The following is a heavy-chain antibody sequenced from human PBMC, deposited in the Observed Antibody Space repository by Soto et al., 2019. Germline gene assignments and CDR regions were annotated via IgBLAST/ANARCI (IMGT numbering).Heavy chain of an antibody. V-gene: IGHV4-39*01. Sequence: SETLSLTCTVSGGSISSSSYYWGWIRQPPGKGLEWIGSIYYSGSTYYNPSLKSRATISVDTSKNQFSLKLSSVTAADTAVYYCARIGYCSGGSCHSHYYYYMDVWGKGTTVTVS. CDR1: GGSISSSSYY. D-gene: IGHD2-15*01. CDR3: ARIGYCSGGSCHSHYYYYMDV. J-gene: IGHJ6*03. CDR2: IYYSGST.